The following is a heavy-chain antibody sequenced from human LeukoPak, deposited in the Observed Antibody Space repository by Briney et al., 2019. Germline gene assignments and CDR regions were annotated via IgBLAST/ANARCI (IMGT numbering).Heavy chain of an antibody. CDR3: ARGLDYGGNSALDY. CDR2: INHSGST. V-gene: IGHV4-39*07. D-gene: IGHD4-23*01. CDR1: GGSISTSNYY. Sequence: SETLSLTCTVSGGSISTSNYYWSWIRQPPGKGLEWIGEINHSGSTNYNPSLKSRVTISVDTSKNQFSLKLSSVTAADTAVYYCARGLDYGGNSALDYWGQGTLVTVSS. J-gene: IGHJ4*02.